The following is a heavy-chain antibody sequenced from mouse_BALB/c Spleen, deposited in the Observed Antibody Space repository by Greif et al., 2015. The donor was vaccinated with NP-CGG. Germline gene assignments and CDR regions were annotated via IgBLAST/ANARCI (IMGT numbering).Heavy chain of an antibody. Sequence: DVQLVESGGDLVKPGGSLKLSCAASGFTFSSYGMSWVRQTPDKRLEWVATISSGGSYTYYPDSVRGRFTISRDNAKNTLYLQMSSLKSEDTAMYYCARHGNYLMDYWGQGTSVTVSP. CDR3: ARHGNYLMDY. CDR2: ISSGGSYT. D-gene: IGHD2-1*01. CDR1: GFTFSSYG. V-gene: IGHV5-6*01. J-gene: IGHJ4*01.